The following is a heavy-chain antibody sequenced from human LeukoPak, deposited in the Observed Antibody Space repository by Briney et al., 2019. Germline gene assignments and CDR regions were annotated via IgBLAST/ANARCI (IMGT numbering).Heavy chain of an antibody. Sequence: PGGSLRLSCAVSGFSLSDYGIHWVRQAPGKGLEWVAFIAYDGTSKFYADSVKGRFTISRDISRSTLYLQMNSLRAEDTAVYYCARAGITMVRGVDRTYYYYYMDVWGKGTTVTVSS. V-gene: IGHV3-30*02. CDR3: ARAGITMVRGVDRTYYYYYMDV. CDR2: IAYDGTSK. CDR1: GFSLSDYG. D-gene: IGHD3-10*01. J-gene: IGHJ6*03.